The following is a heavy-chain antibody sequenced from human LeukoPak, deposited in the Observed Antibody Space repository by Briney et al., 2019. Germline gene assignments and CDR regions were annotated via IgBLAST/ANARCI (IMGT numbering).Heavy chain of an antibody. J-gene: IGHJ1*01. CDR1: GGSISSYN. D-gene: IGHD3-22*01. V-gene: IGHV4-59*08. CDR2: IYYSGST. CDR3: ARGVSYCDSSGYYNEYFQH. Sequence: SETLSLTCTVSGGSISSYNWSWIRQPPGKGLEWIGYIYYSGSTNYNPSLKSRVTISVDTSKNQFSLKLSSVTAADTAVYYCARGVSYCDSSGYYNEYFQHWGQGTLVTVSS.